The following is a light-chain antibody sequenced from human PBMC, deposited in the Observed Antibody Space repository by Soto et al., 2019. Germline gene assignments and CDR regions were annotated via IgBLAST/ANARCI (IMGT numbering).Light chain of an antibody. CDR3: QQRINWRST. J-gene: IGKJ4*01. V-gene: IGKV3-11*01. Sequence: EIVVTQSRSTLSVSPVERSTLSCRASQSVRTYVAWYQQKAGQAPRLLIYDASNRATGIPARFSGSGSGTDFTLTISSLEAEDFAVYFCQQRINWRSTFGGGTKVDIK. CDR1: QSVRTY. CDR2: DAS.